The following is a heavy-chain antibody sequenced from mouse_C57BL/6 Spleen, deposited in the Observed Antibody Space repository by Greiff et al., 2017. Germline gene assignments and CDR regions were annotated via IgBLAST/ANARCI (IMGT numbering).Heavy chain of an antibody. CDR1: GFTFSDYG. J-gene: IGHJ3*01. Sequence: EVQLVESGGGLVQPGGSLKLSCAASGFTFSDYGMAWVRQAPRKGPEWVAFISNLAYSIYYADTVTGRFTISRENAKNTLYLEMSSLRSEDTAMYYCARGEDDGYFSWFAYWGQGTLVTVSA. V-gene: IGHV5-15*01. D-gene: IGHD2-3*01. CDR3: ARGEDDGYFSWFAY. CDR2: ISNLAYSI.